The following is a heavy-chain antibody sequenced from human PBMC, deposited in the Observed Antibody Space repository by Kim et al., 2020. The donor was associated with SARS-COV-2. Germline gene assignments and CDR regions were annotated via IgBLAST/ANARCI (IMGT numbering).Heavy chain of an antibody. CDR2: ISWNSGSI. V-gene: IGHV3-9*01. J-gene: IGHJ3*02. D-gene: IGHD5-18*01. CDR3: AKDIGYSYGYMGAFDI. Sequence: GGSLRLSCAASGFTFDDYAMHWVRQAPGKGLEWVSGISWNSGSIGYADSVKGRFTISRDNAKNSLYLQMNSLRAEDTALYYCAKDIGYSYGYMGAFDIWGQGTMVTVSS. CDR1: GFTFDDYA.